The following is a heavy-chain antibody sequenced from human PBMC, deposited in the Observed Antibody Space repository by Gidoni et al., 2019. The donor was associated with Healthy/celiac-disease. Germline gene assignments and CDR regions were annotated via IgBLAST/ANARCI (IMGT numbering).Heavy chain of an antibody. V-gene: IGHV3-48*02. D-gene: IGHD6-19*01. J-gene: IGHJ6*02. CDR1: GFTFSSYS. CDR3: ARDSGQQWLALRYYYYGMDV. Sequence: EVQLVESGGGLVQPGGSLRLSCAASGFTFSSYSMNWVRQAQGKGLEWVSDISSSSSTIYYADSVKGRFTISRDNAKNSLYLQMNSLRDEDTAVYYCARDSGQQWLALRYYYYGMDVWGQGTTVTVSS. CDR2: ISSSSSTI.